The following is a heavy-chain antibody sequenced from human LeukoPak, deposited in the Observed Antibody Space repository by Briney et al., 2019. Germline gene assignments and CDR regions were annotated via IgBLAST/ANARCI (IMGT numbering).Heavy chain of an antibody. CDR1: GASISSYY. Sequence: PSETLSLTCTVSGASISSYYWSWVRQPAGEGREWIGRIYTSGSTNYDPPLKSRVTMSVDTSKNQFSLKLNSVTAADTAVYYCARDTPGYSSSWYTGGLYNWFDPWGQGTLVTVSS. J-gene: IGHJ5*02. D-gene: IGHD6-13*01. CDR2: IYTSGST. CDR3: ARDTPGYSSSWYTGGLYNWFDP. V-gene: IGHV4-4*07.